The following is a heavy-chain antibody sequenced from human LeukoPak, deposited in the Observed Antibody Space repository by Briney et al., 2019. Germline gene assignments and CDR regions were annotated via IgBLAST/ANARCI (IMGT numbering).Heavy chain of an antibody. J-gene: IGHJ4*02. CDR2: IKKDGSEK. V-gene: IGHV3-7*01. CDR1: AFTFSSYG. D-gene: IGHD5-18*01. Sequence: GRSLTLSCAPSAFTFSSYGMHWVRQAPGKGLEWVANIKKDGSEKYSVDSVKGRFTISRDNAKTSLYLQMNTLRAEDTAVYYCARHLSGVTGYIYGRGIDYWGEGTLVTVSS. CDR3: ARHLSGVTGYIYGRGIDY.